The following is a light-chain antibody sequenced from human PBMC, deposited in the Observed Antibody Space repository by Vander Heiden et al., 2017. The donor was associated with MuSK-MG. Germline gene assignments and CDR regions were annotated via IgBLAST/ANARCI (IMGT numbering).Light chain of an antibody. CDR1: SGSVSTSYY. CDR2: STS. V-gene: IGLV8-61*01. Sequence: QTVVTQEPSFSVSPGGTVTLTCGLSSGSVSTSYYPSWYQQTPGQAPRTLIYSTSTRSSGVPDRFSGSILGDKAALTITGAQADDGSDYYCVLFMGSYVVFGGGTKLTVL. J-gene: IGLJ2*01. CDR3: VLFMGSYVV.